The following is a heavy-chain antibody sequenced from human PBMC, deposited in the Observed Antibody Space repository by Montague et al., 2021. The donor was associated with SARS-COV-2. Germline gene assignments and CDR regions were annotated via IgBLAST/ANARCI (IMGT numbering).Heavy chain of an antibody. CDR2: IYTSGRT. Sequence: TLSLTCTVSGGSISSGTYYWSWIRQPAGKGLEWIGRIYTSGRTNYNPSLRSRINMSLDTSKSRSSLNLTSVTAADTAVYYCAGPDWLKHWGQGALVTVSS. J-gene: IGHJ1*01. CDR1: GGSISSGTYY. V-gene: IGHV4-61*02. CDR3: AGPDWLKH. D-gene: IGHD3-9*01.